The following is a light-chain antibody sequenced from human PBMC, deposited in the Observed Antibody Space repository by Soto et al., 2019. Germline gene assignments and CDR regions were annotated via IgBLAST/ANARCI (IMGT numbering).Light chain of an antibody. J-gene: IGLJ2*01. Sequence: QSVLTQPASVSGSPGQSITISCTGTGSDVGGYNYVSWYQQHPGKAPKLMIYDVSHRPSGVSNRFSGSKSGNTASLTISGLQAEDEADYYCSSYTSSSTLVFGGGTKLTVL. CDR3: SSYTSSSTLV. V-gene: IGLV2-14*01. CDR1: GSDVGGYNY. CDR2: DVS.